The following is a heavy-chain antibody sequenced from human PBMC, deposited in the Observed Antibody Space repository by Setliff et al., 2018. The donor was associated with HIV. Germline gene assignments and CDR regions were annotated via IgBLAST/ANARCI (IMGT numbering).Heavy chain of an antibody. D-gene: IGHD2-15*01. Sequence: GGSLRLSCAASGFTFRSFCLSWVRQVPGKGLEWVANINENGNEKYYVDSVKGRFTISRDNAKNSLYLQMNSLRVKDTAVYYCAREYAMAARYWGRGTLVTVSS. CDR3: AREYAMAARY. J-gene: IGHJ4*02. CDR1: GFTFRSFC. CDR2: INENGNEK. V-gene: IGHV3-7*03.